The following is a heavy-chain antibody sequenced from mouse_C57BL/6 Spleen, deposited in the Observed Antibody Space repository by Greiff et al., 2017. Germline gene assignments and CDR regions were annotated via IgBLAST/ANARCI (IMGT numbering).Heavy chain of an antibody. CDR3: ARETGITTVVATDFDV. Sequence: QVQLQQSGAELARPGASVKLSCKASGYTFTSYGISWVKQRTGQGLEWIGEIYPRSGNTYYNEKFKGKATLTADKSPSTAYMELRSLTSEDSAVYCCARETGITTVVATDFDVWGTGTTVTVSS. J-gene: IGHJ1*03. D-gene: IGHD1-1*01. CDR1: GYTFTSYG. CDR2: IYPRSGNT. V-gene: IGHV1-81*01.